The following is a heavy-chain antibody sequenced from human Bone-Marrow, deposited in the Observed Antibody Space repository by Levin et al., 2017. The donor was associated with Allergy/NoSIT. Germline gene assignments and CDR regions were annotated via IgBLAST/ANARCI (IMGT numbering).Heavy chain of an antibody. J-gene: IGHJ2*01. V-gene: IGHV2-70*01. CDR2: IDWDDGK. Sequence: QTLSLTCTFSGFSLSTNGMCVTWIRQPPGKALEWLALIDWDDGKYYSTSLKTRLTISKDTSKNQVVLTMTNMDPVDTATYYCARTPSYGDLAYWYFDLWGRGALVTGSS. D-gene: IGHD4-17*01. CDR3: ARTPSYGDLAYWYFDL. CDR1: GFSLSTNGMC.